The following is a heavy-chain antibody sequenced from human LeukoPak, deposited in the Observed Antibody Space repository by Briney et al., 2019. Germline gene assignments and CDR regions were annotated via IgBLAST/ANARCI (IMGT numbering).Heavy chain of an antibody. J-gene: IGHJ4*02. V-gene: IGHV3-7*01. CDR2: IKQDGSEK. D-gene: IGHD2-15*01. CDR1: GFTFISYW. Sequence: GGSLRLSCAASGFTFISYWLTWVRQAPGKGLEWVANIKQDGSEKYYVGSVKGRFTISRDNAKNSLYLQMNSLRAEDTAVYYCARDLREVVRDVWGQGTLVTVSS. CDR3: ARDLREVVRDV.